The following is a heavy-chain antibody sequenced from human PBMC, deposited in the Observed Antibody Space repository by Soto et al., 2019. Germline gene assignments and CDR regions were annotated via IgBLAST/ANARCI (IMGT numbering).Heavy chain of an antibody. Sequence: QVQLQQSGPGLVKPSQTLSVTCSISGDSVSSNDAAWNWIRQSPSRGLEWLGMTFYRSKWFNEYAESVTGQITCNPDSSKNQSSLHLNSVSPEDTAVYSCAREGQYWNGYNRFWVNAFDIWGHGTTVTVSS. CDR2: TFYRSKWFN. V-gene: IGHV6-1*01. CDR3: AREGQYWNGYNRFWVNAFDI. CDR1: GDSVSSNDAA. D-gene: IGHD3-3*01. J-gene: IGHJ3*02.